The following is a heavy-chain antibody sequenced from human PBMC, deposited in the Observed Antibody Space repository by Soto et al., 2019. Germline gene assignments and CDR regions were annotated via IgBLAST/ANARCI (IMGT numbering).Heavy chain of an antibody. CDR2: INPILRMS. V-gene: IGHV1-69*02. Sequence: QVQLVQSGAEVKKPGSSVKVSCKASGDTFSFYSINWVRQAPGLGLEWMGRINPILRMSNYAQRFQGRVRMTADKSTSTAYMELSILRSEDTAMYYCASSYGSGYRAFDYWGQGALVTVSS. J-gene: IGHJ4*02. CDR1: GDTFSFYS. CDR3: ASSYGSGYRAFDY. D-gene: IGHD3-10*01.